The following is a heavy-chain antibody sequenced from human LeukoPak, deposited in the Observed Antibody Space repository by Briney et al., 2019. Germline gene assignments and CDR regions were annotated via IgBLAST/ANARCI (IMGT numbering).Heavy chain of an antibody. CDR3: ARDGDGPHNWYFNP. Sequence: GGSLRLSCAASGFTFNHYGMHWVRQTPGKGLEWVAVIWSDGSNRIYADSVKGRFTISRDNSKNTLYLQMNSLRVEDTAVFYCARDGDGPHNWYFNPWGRGTLVTVSS. CDR2: IWSDGSNR. V-gene: IGHV3-33*01. J-gene: IGHJ2*01. CDR1: GFTFNHYG.